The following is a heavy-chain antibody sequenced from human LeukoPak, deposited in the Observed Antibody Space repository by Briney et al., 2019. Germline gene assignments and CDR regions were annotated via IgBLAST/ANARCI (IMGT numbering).Heavy chain of an antibody. CDR2: INPSGGST. V-gene: IGHV1-46*01. J-gene: IGHJ4*02. CDR3: ARDPGVDTAMVFDY. CDR1: GYTFTSYY. Sequence: GASVKVSCKASGYTFTSYYMHWVRQAPGQGLEWMGIINPSGGSTSYAQKLQGRVTMTTDTSTSTAYMELRSLRSDDTAVYYCARDPGVDTAMVFDYWGQGTLVTVSS. D-gene: IGHD5-18*01.